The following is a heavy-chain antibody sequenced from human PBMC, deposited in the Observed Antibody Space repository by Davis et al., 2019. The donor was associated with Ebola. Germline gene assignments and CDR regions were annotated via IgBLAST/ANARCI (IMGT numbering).Heavy chain of an antibody. Sequence: GGSLRLSCAASGFTFSSYSMNWVRQAPGKGLEWVSYISSSSSTIYYADSVKGRFTISRDNAKNSLYLQMNSLRAEDTAVYYCARGEEEERLDYWGQGTLVTVSS. CDR3: ARGEEEERLDY. J-gene: IGHJ4*02. CDR2: ISSSSSTI. V-gene: IGHV3-48*04. CDR1: GFTFSSYS.